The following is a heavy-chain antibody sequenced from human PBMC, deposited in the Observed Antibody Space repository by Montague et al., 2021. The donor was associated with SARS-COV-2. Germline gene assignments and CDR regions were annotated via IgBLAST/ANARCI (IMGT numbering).Heavy chain of an antibody. V-gene: IGHV6-1*01. D-gene: IGHD6-13*01. CDR1: GDSVSSNSAA. J-gene: IGHJ6*02. Sequence: CAISGDSVSSNSAAWNWIRQSPSRGLEWLGRTYYRSKWYNDYALSLKXXKTINPDTSKNQFSLKLSSVTAADTAVYYCARVGRQQLVRLSGMDVWGLGTTVTVSS. CDR2: TYYRSKWYN. CDR3: ARVGRQQLVRLSGMDV.